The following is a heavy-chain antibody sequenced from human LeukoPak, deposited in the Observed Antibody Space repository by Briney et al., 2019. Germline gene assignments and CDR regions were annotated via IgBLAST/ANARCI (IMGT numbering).Heavy chain of an antibody. V-gene: IGHV1-2*06. Sequence: ASVKVSCKASGYTFTGYYMHWARQAPGQGLEWMGRINPNSGGTNYAQKFQGRVTMTRDTSISTAYMELSRLRSDDTAVYYCARDKRYFDWTWSYYYGMDVWGQGTTVTVSS. D-gene: IGHD3-9*01. CDR3: ARDKRYFDWTWSYYYGMDV. CDR2: INPNSGGT. CDR1: GYTFTGYY. J-gene: IGHJ6*02.